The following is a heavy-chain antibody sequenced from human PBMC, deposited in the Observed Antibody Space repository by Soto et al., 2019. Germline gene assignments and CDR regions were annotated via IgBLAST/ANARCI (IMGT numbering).Heavy chain of an antibody. D-gene: IGHD5-12*01. Sequence: QITVKESGLTLVKPTQTLTLTCTFSGFSLSTNGMGVGWIRQSPGKALEWLALVYWDDDKRYSPSLRSRLTTTQDTYTNQLDLTMTNMDLVDTATYYSDPVTRCVYDSGRLWEKFDSWGQGTLVTVSS. V-gene: IGHV2-5*02. CDR3: DPVTRCVYDSGRLWEKFDS. J-gene: IGHJ4*02. CDR1: GFSLSTNGMG. CDR2: VYWDDDK.